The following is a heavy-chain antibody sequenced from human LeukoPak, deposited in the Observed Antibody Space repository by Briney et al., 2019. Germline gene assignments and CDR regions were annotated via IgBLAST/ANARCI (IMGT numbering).Heavy chain of an antibody. V-gene: IGHV4-39*01. CDR2: IYYSGST. J-gene: IGHJ4*02. CDR3: ARSRIVGADY. CDR1: GGSISSSSYY. Sequence: SETLSLTCTVSGGSISSSSYYWGWIRQPPGKGLERIGSIYYSGSTYYNPSLKSRVTISVDTSKNQFSLKLSSVTAADTAVYYCARSRIVGADYWGQGTLVTVSS. D-gene: IGHD1-26*01.